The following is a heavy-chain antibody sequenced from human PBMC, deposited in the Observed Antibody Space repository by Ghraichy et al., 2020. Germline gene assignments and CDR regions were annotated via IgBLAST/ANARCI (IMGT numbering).Heavy chain of an antibody. CDR2: IKSKTDGGTT. D-gene: IGHD2-15*01. CDR1: GFTFSNAW. CDR3: TTKVRCSGGSCYSAYYYGMDV. V-gene: IGHV3-15*01. Sequence: GESLNISCAASGFTFSNAWMSWVRQAPGKGLEWVGRIKSKTDGGTTDYAAPVKGRFTISRDDSKNTLYLQMNSLKTEDTAVYYCTTKVRCSGGSCYSAYYYGMDVWGQGTTVTVSS. J-gene: IGHJ6*02.